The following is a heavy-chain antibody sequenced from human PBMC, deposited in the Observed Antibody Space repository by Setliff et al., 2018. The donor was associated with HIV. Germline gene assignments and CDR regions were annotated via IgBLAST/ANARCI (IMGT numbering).Heavy chain of an antibody. CDR1: GGSIKSSSDY. CDR3: ARHSGLGGYYSPFDY. D-gene: IGHD3-22*01. CDR2: IYYSGST. V-gene: IGHV4-39*01. J-gene: IGHJ4*02. Sequence: SETLSLTCTVSGGSIKSSSDYWGWVRQPPGKGLEWIGTIYYSGSTYYNPSLKSRVTISVDTSKNQFSLKLSSVTAADTTVYYCARHSGLGGYYSPFDYWGPGTLVTVSS.